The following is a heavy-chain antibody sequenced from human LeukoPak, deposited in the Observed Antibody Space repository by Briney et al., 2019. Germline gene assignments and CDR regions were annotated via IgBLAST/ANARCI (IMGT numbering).Heavy chain of an antibody. CDR2: IDPSSTYI. J-gene: IGHJ5*02. V-gene: IGHV3-21*01. CDR1: RFTFSSYT. CDR3: AKELTHYVWGTSSAADL. D-gene: IGHD3-16*01. Sequence: GGSLRLSCSASRFTFSSYTMNWVRQAPGKGLEWVSSIDPSSTYIYYADSVKGRFTISRDNAQNSLYLQMNSLRAKDTAVYFCAKELTHYVWGTSSAADLWGPGTLVTVSS.